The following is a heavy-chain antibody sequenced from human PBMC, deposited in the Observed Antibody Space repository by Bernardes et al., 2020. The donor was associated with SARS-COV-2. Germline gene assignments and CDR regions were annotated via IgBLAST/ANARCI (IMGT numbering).Heavy chain of an antibody. Sequence: ASVKVSCKASRYTFTTYDINWVRQATGQGLEWMGWMNPHSGNTGYEQKFQGRVTMNRNTSISTAYMELSSLRSEDTAVYYCARQGDYGDAFDIWGQGTMVTVSS. CDR3: ARQGDYGDAFDI. J-gene: IGHJ3*02. D-gene: IGHD4-17*01. CDR2: MNPHSGNT. CDR1: RYTFTTYD. V-gene: IGHV1-8*01.